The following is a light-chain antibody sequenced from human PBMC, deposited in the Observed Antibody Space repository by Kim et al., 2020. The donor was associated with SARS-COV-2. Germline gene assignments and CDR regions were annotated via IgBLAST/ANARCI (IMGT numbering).Light chain of an antibody. J-gene: IGLJ3*02. CDR2: KDS. Sequence: PGQTARITCSVDALPKQYAYWYQQKPGQAPVLVIYKDSERPSGIPERFSGSSSGTTVTLTISGVQAEDEADYYCQSADSSGTDWVFGGGTQLTVL. V-gene: IGLV3-25*03. CDR1: ALPKQY. CDR3: QSADSSGTDWV.